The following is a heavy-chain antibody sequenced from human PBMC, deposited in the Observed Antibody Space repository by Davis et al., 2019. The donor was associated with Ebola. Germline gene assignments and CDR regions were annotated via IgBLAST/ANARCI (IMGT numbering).Heavy chain of an antibody. CDR3: ASGRLVGATKYYYYGMDV. CDR1: GFTFSSYG. V-gene: IGHV3-30*03. CDR2: ISYDGSNK. J-gene: IGHJ6*02. Sequence: GESLKISCAASGFTFSSYGMHWVRQAPGKGLAWVAVISYDGSNKYYADSVKGRFTISRDNSKNTLYLQMNSLRDEDTAVYYCASGRLVGATKYYYYGMDVWGQGTTVTVSS. D-gene: IGHD1-26*01.